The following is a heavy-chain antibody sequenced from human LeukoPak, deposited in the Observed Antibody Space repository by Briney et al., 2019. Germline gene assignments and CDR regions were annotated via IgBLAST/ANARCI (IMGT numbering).Heavy chain of an antibody. CDR1: GFTFSSYG. CDR3: ARDNGEVDSNYYYYYMDV. V-gene: IGHV3-33*01. CDR2: IWYDGSNK. D-gene: IGHD5-12*01. J-gene: IGHJ6*03. Sequence: PGGSLRLSCAASGFTFSSYGMHWVRQAPGKGLEWVAVIWYDGSNKYYADSVKGRFTISRDNSKNTLYLQMNSLRAEDTAVYYCARDNGEVDSNYYYYYMDVWGKGTTVTVSS.